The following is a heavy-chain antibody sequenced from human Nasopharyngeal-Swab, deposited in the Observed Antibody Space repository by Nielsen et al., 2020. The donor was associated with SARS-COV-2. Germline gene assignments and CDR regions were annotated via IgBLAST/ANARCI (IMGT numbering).Heavy chain of an antibody. Sequence: GESLKISCTVSGFTFSSYGMHWVRQAPGKGLEWVAVIWYDGSYKYYGDSVKGRFTISRDNSKNTPYLEMNNLRVEDTAVYYCARDRVGWLQLSPDAFDIWGQGTMVTVSS. CDR1: GFTFSSYG. CDR3: ARDRVGWLQLSPDAFDI. V-gene: IGHV3-33*01. CDR2: IWYDGSYK. J-gene: IGHJ3*02. D-gene: IGHD5-24*01.